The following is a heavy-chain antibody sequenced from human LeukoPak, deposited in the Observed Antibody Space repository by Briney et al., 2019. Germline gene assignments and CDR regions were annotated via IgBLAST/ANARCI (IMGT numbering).Heavy chain of an antibody. Sequence: SETLSLACTVSGGSISSSSYYWGWIRQPPGKGLEWIGYIYYSGSTYYNPSLKSRVTISVDTSKNQFSLKLSSVTAADTAVYYCARHFRIRGYYDSSGYPDYWGQGTLVTVSS. CDR1: GGSISSSSYY. J-gene: IGHJ4*02. CDR2: IYYSGST. CDR3: ARHFRIRGYYDSSGYPDY. V-gene: IGHV4-39*01. D-gene: IGHD3-22*01.